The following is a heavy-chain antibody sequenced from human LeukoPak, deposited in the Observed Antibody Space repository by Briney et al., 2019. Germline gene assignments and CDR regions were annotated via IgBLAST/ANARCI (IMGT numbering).Heavy chain of an antibody. Sequence: ASVKVSCKASGYTFTGSGWYLYWLRQAPGQGLECVGWIHPNNGATLYAQKFQGRVAMTTDTSISTAYMELSRLRPDGTAMYYCARDGPAQMVDFDYWGQGTLVIVSS. D-gene: IGHD3-10*01. CDR1: GYTFTGSGWY. J-gene: IGHJ4*02. CDR3: ARDGPAQMVDFDY. V-gene: IGHV1-2*02. CDR2: IHPNNGAT.